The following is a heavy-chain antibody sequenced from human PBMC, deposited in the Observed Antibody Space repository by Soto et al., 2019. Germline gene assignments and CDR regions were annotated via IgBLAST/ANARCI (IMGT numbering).Heavy chain of an antibody. J-gene: IGHJ4*02. CDR1: GGTFSSYT. CDR2: LIPILGIA. D-gene: IGHD4-17*01. CDR3: ARDGYGDKPAAFDY. Sequence: QVQLVQSGAEVKKPGSSVKVSCKASGGTFSSYTISWVRQAPGQGLEWMGRLIPILGIANYAQKFQGRVTITADKSTSTAYMELSSLRAEDTAVYYCARDGYGDKPAAFDYWGQGTLVTVSS. V-gene: IGHV1-69*08.